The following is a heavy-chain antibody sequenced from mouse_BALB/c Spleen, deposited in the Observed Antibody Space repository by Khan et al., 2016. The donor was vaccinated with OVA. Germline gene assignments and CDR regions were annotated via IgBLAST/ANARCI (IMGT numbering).Heavy chain of an antibody. CDR1: GYTFTNYI. CDR3: ARDYGSSFWFAY. CDR2: INPYNDGT. J-gene: IGHJ3*01. D-gene: IGHD1-1*01. V-gene: IGHV1S136*01. Sequence: VQLQQSGPELVKPGASVKMSCKASGYTFTNYIIHWVKQKPGQGLEWIGNINPYNDGTKYNEKFKGKATLNSDKSSSTAYMELSGLTSEDSAVYYCARDYGSSFWFAYGGQGTLVTVSA.